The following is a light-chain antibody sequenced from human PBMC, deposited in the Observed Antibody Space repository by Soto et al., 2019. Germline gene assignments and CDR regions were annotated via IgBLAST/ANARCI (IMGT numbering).Light chain of an antibody. V-gene: IGKV3-15*01. CDR3: QQYNEWPPIT. CDR1: QSVSNN. J-gene: IGKJ5*01. CDR2: YAS. Sequence: EIMMTQSPVTLSVSPGERATLSCRASQSVSNNLAWYQQKPGQAPRLLIYYASTRATGIPARFSGSGSGTEFTLTISSRQSEDFALYYCQQYNEWPPITFGQGTRLEIK.